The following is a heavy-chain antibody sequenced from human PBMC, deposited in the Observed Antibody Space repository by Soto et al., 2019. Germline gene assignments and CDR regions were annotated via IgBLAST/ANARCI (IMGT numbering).Heavy chain of an antibody. CDR3: ARMLNPQFGRIPPAHPAAWWFDP. V-gene: IGHV2-26*01. Sequence: SGPTLVNPTETLTLTCTVSGFSLSNARMGVSWIRQPPGKALEWLAHIFSNDEKSYSTSLKSRLTISKDTSKSQVVLTMTNMDPVDTATYYCARMLNPQFGRIPPAHPAAWWFDPWGQGTLVTVS. CDR1: GFSLSNARMG. CDR2: IFSNDEK. D-gene: IGHD3-16*01. J-gene: IGHJ5*02.